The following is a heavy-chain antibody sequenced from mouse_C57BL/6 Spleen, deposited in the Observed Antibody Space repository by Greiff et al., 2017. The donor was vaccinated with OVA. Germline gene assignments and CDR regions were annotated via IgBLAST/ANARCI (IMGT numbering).Heavy chain of an antibody. Sequence: VQLQQPGAELAKPGASVKLSCKASGYTFTSYWMHWVKQRPGQGLEWIGYINPSSGYTKYNQKFKDKATLTADKSSSTAYMQLSSLTYEDSAVYYCASEGGVYDGYSIYALDYWGQGTSVTVSS. D-gene: IGHD2-3*01. CDR1: GYTFTSYW. CDR2: INPSSGYT. CDR3: ASEGGVYDGYSIYALDY. V-gene: IGHV1-7*01. J-gene: IGHJ4*01.